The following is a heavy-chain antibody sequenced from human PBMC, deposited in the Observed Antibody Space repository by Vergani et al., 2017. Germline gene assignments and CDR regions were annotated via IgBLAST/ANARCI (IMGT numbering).Heavy chain of an antibody. Sequence: EVQLLESGGGLVQPGGSLRVSCAASGFTFRTFAMSWVRQAPGKGLEWVSSIIGRGDNTYYADSVKGRFTISRDNSTNTLYVQMNSLRAEDTAIYYCACITSFDSYYYYGMDIWGKGTTVTVSS. V-gene: IGHV3-23*01. D-gene: IGHD3-3*01. CDR1: GFTFRTFA. J-gene: IGHJ6*04. CDR2: IIGRGDNT. CDR3: ACITSFDSYYYYGMDI.